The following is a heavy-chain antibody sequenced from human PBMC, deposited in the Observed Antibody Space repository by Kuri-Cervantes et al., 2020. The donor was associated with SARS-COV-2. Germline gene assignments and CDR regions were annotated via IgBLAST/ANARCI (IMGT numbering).Heavy chain of an antibody. CDR1: GFTVSSNY. V-gene: IGHV3-66*01. Sequence: GSLRLSCAASGFTVSSNYMSWVRQAPGKGLEWVSVIYSGGSTYYADSVKGRFTISRDNSKNTLYLQMNSLRAEDTAVYYCARVAKSGWNANNWFDPWGQGTLVTVSS. CDR2: IYSGGST. J-gene: IGHJ5*02. CDR3: ARVAKSGWNANNWFDP. D-gene: IGHD1-1*01.